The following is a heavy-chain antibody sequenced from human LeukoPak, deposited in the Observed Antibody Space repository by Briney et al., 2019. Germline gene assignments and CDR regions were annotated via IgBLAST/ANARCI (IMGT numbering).Heavy chain of an antibody. CDR3: AKAIRDGYSNFDY. J-gene: IGHJ4*02. V-gene: IGHV3-23*01. D-gene: IGHD5-24*01. Sequence: GGSLRLSCAASGFTFSSYAMSWVRQAPGKGLEWVSVVSGSGGSTNYADSVKGRFTISRDNSKNTLYLQMNSLRAEDTAIYYCAKAIRDGYSNFDYWGQGTLVTVSS. CDR1: GFTFSSYA. CDR2: VSGSGGST.